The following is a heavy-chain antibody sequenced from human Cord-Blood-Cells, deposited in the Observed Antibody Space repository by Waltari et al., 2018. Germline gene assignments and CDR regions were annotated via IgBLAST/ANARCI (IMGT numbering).Heavy chain of an antibody. CDR3: AREVLRKINHLNWGWYFDL. D-gene: IGHD7-27*01. V-gene: IGHV3-33*01. CDR1: GFTFSSYG. J-gene: IGHJ2*01. Sequence: QVQLVESGGGVVQPGRSLRLSCAASGFTFSSYGMHWVRQAPGKGLEWVAVIWYDGSNKYYADSVKGRFTISRDNSKNTLYLQMNSLRAEDTAVYYCAREVLRKINHLNWGWYFDLWGRGTLVTVSS. CDR2: IWYDGSNK.